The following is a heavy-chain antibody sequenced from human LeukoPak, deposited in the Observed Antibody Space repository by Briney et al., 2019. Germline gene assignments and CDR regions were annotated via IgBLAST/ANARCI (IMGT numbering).Heavy chain of an antibody. J-gene: IGHJ4*02. V-gene: IGHV1-2*02. Sequence: ASVKVSCKASGHPFTGYYIHWVRQAPGQGLEWMGWINPNNGGTKYTQKFLGRVTMTGDTSINTAYMEVTSLRSDDTAVYYCTRRLGGSSEGYDYWGQGTLVTVSS. CDR2: INPNNGGT. CDR3: TRRLGGSSEGYDY. D-gene: IGHD1-26*01. CDR1: GHPFTGYY.